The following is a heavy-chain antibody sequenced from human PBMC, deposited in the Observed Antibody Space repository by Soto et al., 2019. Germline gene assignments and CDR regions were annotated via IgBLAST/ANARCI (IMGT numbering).Heavy chain of an antibody. D-gene: IGHD3-3*01. CDR1: GFTFSNAW. CDR2: IKSKTDGGTT. V-gene: IGHV3-15*01. Sequence: EVQLVESGGGLVKPGGSLRLSCAASGFTFSNAWMSWVRQAPGKGLEWVGRIKSKTDGGTTDYAAPVKGRFTISRDDSNNTLYLQMNSLKTEDTAVYYCTTGFWSGYYDYWGQGTLVTVSS. J-gene: IGHJ4*02. CDR3: TTGFWSGYYDY.